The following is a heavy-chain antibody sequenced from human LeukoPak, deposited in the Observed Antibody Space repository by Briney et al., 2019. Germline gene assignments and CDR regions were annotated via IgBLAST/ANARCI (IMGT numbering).Heavy chain of an antibody. J-gene: IGHJ3*02. D-gene: IGHD2-2*01. CDR1: GFTFSEYY. Sequence: GGSLRLSCAASGFTFSEYYMTWIRQAPGKGLEWVSNLSSSGRYTNYADSVRGRFTISRDNAKKSLYLQMNSLRAEDTAVYYCARHSEGPVNDAFDIWGQGTKVTVSS. CDR3: ARHSEGPVNDAFDI. V-gene: IGHV3-11*03. CDR2: LSSSGRYT.